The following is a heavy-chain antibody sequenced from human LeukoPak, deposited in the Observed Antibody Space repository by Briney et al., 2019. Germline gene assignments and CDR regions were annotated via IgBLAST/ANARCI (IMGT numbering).Heavy chain of an antibody. V-gene: IGHV4-38-2*02. CDR1: GYSISSGYY. CDR2: IYHSGST. D-gene: IGHD6-13*01. CDR3: ARDYHSSWFFDWFDP. J-gene: IGHJ5*02. Sequence: MSSETLSLTCTVSGYSISSGYYWGWIRQPPGKGLEWIGGIYHSGSTYYNPSLKSRVTISVDTSKNQFSLKLSSVTAADTAVYYCARDYHSSWFFDWFDPWGQGTLVTVSS.